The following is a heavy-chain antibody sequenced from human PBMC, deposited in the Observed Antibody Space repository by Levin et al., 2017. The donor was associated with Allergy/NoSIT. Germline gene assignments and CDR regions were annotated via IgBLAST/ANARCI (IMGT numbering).Heavy chain of an antibody. J-gene: IGHJ4*02. CDR2: IYSGGST. D-gene: IGHD3-3*01. V-gene: IGHV3-53*01. Sequence: PGGSLRLSCAASGFTVSSNDMSWVRQAPGKGLEWVSVIYSGGSTYYADSVKGRFTISRDHSKNTLYLQMNSLRAEDTAVYHCARHRYYGFDYWGQGTLVTVSS. CDR1: GFTVSSND. CDR3: ARHRYYGFDY.